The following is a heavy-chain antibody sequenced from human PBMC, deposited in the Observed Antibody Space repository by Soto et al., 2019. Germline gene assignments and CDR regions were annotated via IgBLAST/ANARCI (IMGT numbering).Heavy chain of an antibody. J-gene: IGHJ5*02. Sequence: ASVKVSCKASGYTFTSYDINWVRQATGQGLEWMGWMNPNSGNTGYAQKFQGRVTMTRNTSISTAYMELSSLRSEDTAVYYCATERYYDFWSAYYNYNCLDPWGQGTLVTVYS. V-gene: IGHV1-8*01. CDR2: MNPNSGNT. D-gene: IGHD3-3*01. CDR1: GYTFTSYD. CDR3: ATERYYDFWSAYYNYNCLDP.